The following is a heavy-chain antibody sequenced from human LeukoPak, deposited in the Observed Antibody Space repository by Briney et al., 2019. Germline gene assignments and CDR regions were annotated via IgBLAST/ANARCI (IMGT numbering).Heavy chain of an antibody. V-gene: IGHV3-23*01. D-gene: IGHD3-10*01. J-gene: IGHJ4*02. CDR1: GISLSNYA. CDR2: ISERGGST. CDR3: AKRGVVIRGILVIGYHQEAYHYYF. Sequence: GGSLRLSCVVSGISLSNYAMTWVRQAPGKGLEWVSYISERGGSTTYADSVKGRFTTSRDTSLNTLYLQMNNLRGEDTAVYFCAKRGVVIRGILVIGYHQEAYHYYFWGQGVLVTVSS.